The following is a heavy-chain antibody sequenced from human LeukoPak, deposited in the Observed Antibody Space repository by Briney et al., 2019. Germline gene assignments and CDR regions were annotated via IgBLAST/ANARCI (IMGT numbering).Heavy chain of an antibody. CDR3: AGLELLSDAFDI. J-gene: IGHJ3*02. CDR1: GFTFSSYA. CDR2: ISGSGGST. D-gene: IGHD1-7*01. Sequence: GSLRLSCAASGFTFSSYAMSWVRQAPGKGLEWVSAISGSGGSTYYADSVKGRFTISRDNSKNTLYLQMNSLRAEDTAVYYCAGLELLSDAFDIWGQGTMVTVSS. V-gene: IGHV3-23*01.